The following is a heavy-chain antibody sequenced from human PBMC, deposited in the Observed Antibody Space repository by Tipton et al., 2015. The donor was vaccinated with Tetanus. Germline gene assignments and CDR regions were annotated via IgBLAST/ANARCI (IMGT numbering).Heavy chain of an antibody. V-gene: IGHV4-34*01. CDR1: GGSFTDFY. CDR3: ARRRYTWNRGGFDI. D-gene: IGHD1-20*01. Sequence: TLSLTCAVSGGSFTDFYWSWIRQVPGQGLVWIGEINHSGTANKNPSLKSRVTMSVDTSNRQFSLSLDSVTAADTGVYFCARRRYTWNRGGFDIWGRGTLVTVSS. CDR2: INHSGTA. J-gene: IGHJ3*02.